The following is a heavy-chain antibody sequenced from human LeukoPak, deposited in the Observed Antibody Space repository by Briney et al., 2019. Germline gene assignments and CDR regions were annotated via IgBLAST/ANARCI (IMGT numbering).Heavy chain of an antibody. CDR2: IGASGRTT. Sequence: GGSLRLSCSASGFTLSNFGMSWVRQAPGKGLEWVSAIGASGRTTFHADSVKGRFTISRDNAKNSLYLQMNSLRAEDTAVYYCAELGITMIGGVWGKGTTVTISS. J-gene: IGHJ6*04. CDR3: AELGITMIGGV. CDR1: GFTLSNFG. V-gene: IGHV3-23*01. D-gene: IGHD3-10*02.